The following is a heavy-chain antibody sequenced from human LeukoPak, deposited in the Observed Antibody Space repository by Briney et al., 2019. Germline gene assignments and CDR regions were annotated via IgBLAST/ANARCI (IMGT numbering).Heavy chain of an antibody. D-gene: IGHD2-2*02. J-gene: IGHJ4*02. Sequence: SVKVSCKASGGTFSSYTISWVRQAPGQGLEWMGRIIPILGIANYAQKFQGRVTITADKSTSTAYMELSSLRSEDTAVYYCARVYCSSTSCYRDIDYWGQGTLVTVSS. CDR2: IIPILGIA. CDR1: GGTFSSYT. CDR3: ARVYCSSTSCYRDIDY. V-gene: IGHV1-69*02.